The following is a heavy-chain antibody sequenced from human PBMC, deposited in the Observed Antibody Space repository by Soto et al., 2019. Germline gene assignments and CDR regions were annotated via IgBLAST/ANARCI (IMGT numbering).Heavy chain of an antibody. CDR1: GGSVSSGSYY. V-gene: IGHV4-61*01. J-gene: IGHJ5*02. CDR3: ARDRYSSTGGDWFDP. CDR2: IYYSGST. D-gene: IGHD6-13*01. Sequence: SETLSLTCTVSGGSVSSGSYYWSWIRQPPGKGLEWIGYIYYSGSTNYNPSLKSRVTISVDTSKNQFSLKLSSVTAADTAVYYCARDRYSSTGGDWFDPWGQGTLVTVSS.